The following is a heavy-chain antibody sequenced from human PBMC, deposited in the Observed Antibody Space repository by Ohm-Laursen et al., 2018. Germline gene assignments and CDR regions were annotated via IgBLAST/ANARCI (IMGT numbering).Heavy chain of an antibody. J-gene: IGHJ3*02. V-gene: IGHV3-15*01. CDR3: ATGLPADDAFNI. Sequence: SLRLSCAASGFTFSNAWMSWVRQAPGKGLEWAGRIKRKADGETTDYAAPVKDRLTISRDDSKTTLYLQMNSLKTEDTAVYYCATGLPADDAFNIWGQGTMVTVSS. CDR1: GFTFSNAW. CDR2: IKRKADGETT.